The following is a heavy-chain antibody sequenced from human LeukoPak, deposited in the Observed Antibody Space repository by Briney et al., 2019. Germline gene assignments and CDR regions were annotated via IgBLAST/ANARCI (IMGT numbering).Heavy chain of an antibody. V-gene: IGHV3-7*01. CDR2: IKHDVSEK. J-gene: IGHJ6*03. D-gene: IGHD6-6*01. CDR3: ARRAGIAARPYYYYYMDV. Sequence: PGGSLRLSCAASGFTFSSYWMSWVRQAPGKGLEWVANIKHDVSEKYYVDSVKGRFTISRDNAKNSLYLQMNSLRAEDTAVYYCARRAGIAARPYYYYYMDVWGKGTTVTVSS. CDR1: GFTFSSYW.